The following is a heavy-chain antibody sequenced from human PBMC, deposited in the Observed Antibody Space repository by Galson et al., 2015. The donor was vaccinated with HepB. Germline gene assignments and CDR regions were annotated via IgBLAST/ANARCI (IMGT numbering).Heavy chain of an antibody. CDR2: IRYDGSNK. CDR3: AKETGYSGYDVDY. J-gene: IGHJ4*02. CDR1: GFTFSSYG. Sequence: SLRLSCAASGFTFSSYGMHWVRRAPGKGLEWVAFIRYDGSNKYYADSVKGRFTISRDNSKNTLYLQMNSLRAEDTAVYYCAKETGYSGYDVDYWGQGTLVTVSS. D-gene: IGHD5-12*01. V-gene: IGHV3-30*02.